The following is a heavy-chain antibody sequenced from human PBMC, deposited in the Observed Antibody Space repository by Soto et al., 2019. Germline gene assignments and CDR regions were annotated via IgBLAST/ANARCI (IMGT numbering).Heavy chain of an antibody. Sequence: QLQLQESGSGLVKPSQTLSLTCAVSGGSISSGGYSWSWIRQPPGKGLEWIGYIYHSGSTYYNPSLKSRVTISVDRSKNQFSLKLSSVTAADTAVYYCARGTSSGTFPRPQYYFDYWGQGTLVTVSS. D-gene: IGHD3-22*01. CDR1: GGSISSGGYS. J-gene: IGHJ4*02. V-gene: IGHV4-30-2*01. CDR3: ARGTSSGTFPRPQYYFDY. CDR2: IYHSGST.